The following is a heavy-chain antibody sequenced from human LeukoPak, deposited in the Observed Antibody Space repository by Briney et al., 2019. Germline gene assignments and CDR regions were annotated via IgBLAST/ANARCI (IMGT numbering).Heavy chain of an antibody. CDR1: GFTFSSYG. CDR2: IRYDGSNK. J-gene: IGHJ4*02. D-gene: IGHD6-19*01. CDR3: ARHSSGWYGHYFDY. V-gene: IGHV3-30*02. Sequence: GGSLRLSCAASGFTFSSYGMHWVRQAPGKGLEWVAFIRYDGSNKYYADSVKGRFTISRDNSKNTLYLQMNSLRAEDTAVYYCARHSSGWYGHYFDYWGQGTLVTVSS.